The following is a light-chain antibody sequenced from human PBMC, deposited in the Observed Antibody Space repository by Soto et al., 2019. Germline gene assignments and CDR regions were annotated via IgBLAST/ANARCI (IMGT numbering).Light chain of an antibody. Sequence: DIQMTQCPSTLSASVGDRVTITCRASQRTSSWLTWYQQKPGKAPKVLIYDASNLESGVPSRCSGSGSGTEFTLTISSLQPDDFATYSCQQYNSYLWTFGQGTKVEIK. J-gene: IGKJ1*01. V-gene: IGKV1-5*01. CDR1: QRTSSW. CDR3: QQYNSYLWT. CDR2: DAS.